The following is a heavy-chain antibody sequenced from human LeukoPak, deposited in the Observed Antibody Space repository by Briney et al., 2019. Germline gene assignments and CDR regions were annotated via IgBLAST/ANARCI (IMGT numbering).Heavy chain of an antibody. D-gene: IGHD2-2*01. V-gene: IGHV4-34*01. CDR1: GGSFSGYY. CDR3: ARDALRGYCSSTSCRYWYFDL. Sequence: SETLSLTCAVYGGSFSGYYWSWIRQPPGKGLEWIGEINHSGSTNYIPSLKSRVTISVDTSKNQFSLKLSSVTAADTAVYYCARDALRGYCSSTSCRYWYFDLWGRGTLVTVSS. CDR2: INHSGST. J-gene: IGHJ2*01.